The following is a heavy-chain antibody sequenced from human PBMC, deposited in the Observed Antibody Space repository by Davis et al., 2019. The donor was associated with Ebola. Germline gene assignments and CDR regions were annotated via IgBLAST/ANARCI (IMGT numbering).Heavy chain of an antibody. J-gene: IGHJ6*02. CDR1: GFTFSRHW. Sequence: GESLKISCAASGFTFSRHWMHWVRQVPGKGLVWVSRINGDGSRTSYAEAVKGRFTISRDNAKNTLSLQMDSLRAEDTAVYYCAKGTYSSSRYGMDVWGQGTTVTVSS. CDR3: AKGTYSSSRYGMDV. D-gene: IGHD6-13*01. CDR2: INGDGSRT. V-gene: IGHV3-74*01.